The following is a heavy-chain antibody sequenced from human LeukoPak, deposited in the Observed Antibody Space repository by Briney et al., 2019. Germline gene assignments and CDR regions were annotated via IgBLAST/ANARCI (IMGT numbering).Heavy chain of an antibody. V-gene: IGHV3-66*01. CDR1: GFTVSSNY. D-gene: IGHD3-3*01. CDR2: IYSGGST. CDR3: ARDRAIFGVVRAGYFDY. Sequence: GGSLRLSCAASGFTVSSNYMSWVRQAPGKGLEWVSVIYSGGSTYYADSVKGRFSISRDNSKNTLYLQLNSLRAEDTAVYYCARDRAIFGVVRAGYFDYWGQGTLVTVSS. J-gene: IGHJ4*02.